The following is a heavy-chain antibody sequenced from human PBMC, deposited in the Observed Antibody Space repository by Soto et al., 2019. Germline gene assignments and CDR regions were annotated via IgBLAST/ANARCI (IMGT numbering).Heavy chain of an antibody. V-gene: IGHV4-4*02. CDR3: ARDWGYDILTGSPSFYYYGMDV. D-gene: IGHD3-9*01. Sequence: PSESLSLTCAVSGGSISSSNWWCWVRQPPGKGLEWTGEINHSGSTNYNPSLKGRVTISVDKSKNQFSLKLSSVTAADTAVYDCARDWGYDILTGSPSFYYYGMDVWGQGTTVTVSS. CDR1: GGSISSSNW. CDR2: INHSGST. J-gene: IGHJ6*02.